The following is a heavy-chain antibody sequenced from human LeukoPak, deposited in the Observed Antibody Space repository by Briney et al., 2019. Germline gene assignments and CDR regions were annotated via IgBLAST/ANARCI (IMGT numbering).Heavy chain of an antibody. CDR3: ARSTTVVTPPSYFQH. J-gene: IGHJ1*01. CDR1: GYSFTSYW. V-gene: IGHV5-51*01. CDR2: IYPGDSDT. Sequence: GESLKISCKGSGYSFTSYWIGWVRQMPGKGLEWMGIIYPGDSDTRYSPSFQGQVTISADKSISTAYLQWSSLKASDTAMYYCARSTTVVTPPSYFQHWGQGTLVTVSS. D-gene: IGHD4-23*01.